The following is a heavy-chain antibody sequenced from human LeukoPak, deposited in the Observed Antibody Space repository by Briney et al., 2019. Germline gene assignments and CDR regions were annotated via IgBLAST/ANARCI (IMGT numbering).Heavy chain of an antibody. CDR3: ARETTVIKKIDY. D-gene: IGHD4-17*01. Sequence: PGGSLRLSCAASGFTFNNFAMSWVRQAPGKGLEWVSAISSSSGYIYYADSVKGRFTISRDNAKNSLYLQMNSLRDEDTAIYYCARETTVIKKIDYWGQGTLVTVSS. V-gene: IGHV3-21*01. CDR2: ISSSSGYI. CDR1: GFTFNNFA. J-gene: IGHJ4*02.